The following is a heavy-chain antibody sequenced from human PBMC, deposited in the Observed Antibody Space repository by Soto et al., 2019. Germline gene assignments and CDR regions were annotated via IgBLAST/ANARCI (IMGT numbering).Heavy chain of an antibody. D-gene: IGHD2-2*02. Sequence: QVQLVQSGAEVKKPGASVKVSCKASGYTFTSYGISWVRQAPGQGLEWMGWISAYNGNTNYAQKLQGRVTMTTDTSTSTAYMELRSLRSDDTGVYYCARERGIVVVPAAIGAYYYYYGMDVWCQGTTVTVSS. CDR1: GYTFTSYG. CDR3: ARERGIVVVPAAIGAYYYYYGMDV. CDR2: ISAYNGNT. V-gene: IGHV1-18*04. J-gene: IGHJ6*02.